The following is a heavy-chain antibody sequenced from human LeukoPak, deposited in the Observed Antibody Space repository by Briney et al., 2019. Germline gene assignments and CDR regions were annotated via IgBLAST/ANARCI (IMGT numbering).Heavy chain of an antibody. Sequence: GGSLRLSCAASGFTFSDHYMDWVRQAAGKGLEWVGRIRNKANSYTTEYAASVKGRFTISRDDSKNSLYLQMNSLKTEDTAVYYCARGNYDILTGYPPYYYYYYMDVWGKGTTVTVSS. CDR2: IRNKANSYTT. J-gene: IGHJ6*03. CDR1: GFTFSDHY. V-gene: IGHV3-72*01. D-gene: IGHD3-9*01. CDR3: ARGNYDILTGYPPYYYYYYMDV.